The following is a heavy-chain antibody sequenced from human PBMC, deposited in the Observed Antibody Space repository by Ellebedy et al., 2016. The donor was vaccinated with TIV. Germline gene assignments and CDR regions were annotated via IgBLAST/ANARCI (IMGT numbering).Heavy chain of an antibody. CDR2: IYYSGST. Sequence: SETLSLXCTVPGGSISSYYWSWIRQPPGKGLEWIGYIYYSGSTNYNPSLKGRVTISVDTSKNQFSLKLSSVTAADTAVYYCARVAYYYDSSGYYYYYYYGMDVWGQGTTVTVSS. V-gene: IGHV4-59*01. CDR3: ARVAYYYDSSGYYYYYYYGMDV. D-gene: IGHD3-22*01. J-gene: IGHJ6*02. CDR1: GGSISSYY.